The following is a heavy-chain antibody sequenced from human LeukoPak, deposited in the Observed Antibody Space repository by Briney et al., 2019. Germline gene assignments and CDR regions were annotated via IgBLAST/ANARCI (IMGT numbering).Heavy chain of an antibody. V-gene: IGHV3-33*07. Sequence: PGRSLRLSCEASGHTIGLYGMFWVRQAPGKGLEWVAAIWFDGSNKYYAESVKGRFTISRDNSRNTVLLQIDSRSAEDTAVYYCAREKYEGSGSHYFALDGWGQGTMVIVS. D-gene: IGHD3-10*01. CDR3: AREKYEGSGSHYFALDG. J-gene: IGHJ6*02. CDR1: GHTIGLYG. CDR2: IWFDGSNK.